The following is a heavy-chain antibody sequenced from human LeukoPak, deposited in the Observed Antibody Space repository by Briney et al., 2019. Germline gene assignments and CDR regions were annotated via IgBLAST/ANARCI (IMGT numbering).Heavy chain of an antibody. Sequence: GGSLRLSCAASGFTFSSHWMSWVRQAPGKGLEWVANIKQDESEKYYVDSVKGRFTISRDNAKNSLYPQMNSLRAEDTAVYYCARDCGTTSCSLFDYWGQGTLVTVSS. J-gene: IGHJ4*02. CDR2: IKQDESEK. D-gene: IGHD2-2*01. CDR3: ARDCGTTSCSLFDY. CDR1: GFTFSSHW. V-gene: IGHV3-7*01.